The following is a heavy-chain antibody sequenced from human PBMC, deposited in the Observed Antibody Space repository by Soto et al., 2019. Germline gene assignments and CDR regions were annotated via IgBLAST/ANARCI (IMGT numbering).Heavy chain of an antibody. D-gene: IGHD2-15*01. J-gene: IGHJ6*02. CDR2: MYSGST. CDR1: GGYFSSYY. V-gene: IGHV4-59*01. Sequence: PSETLSLTCTVSGGYFSSYYWSWIRQTPGKGLEWIGYMYSGSTHYNPSLKSRATFSLDTSKNQFSLKLSSVTAADTAVYYCARDRVSYSGNYPYYYGMDVWGQGTTVTVSS. CDR3: ARDRVSYSGNYPYYYGMDV.